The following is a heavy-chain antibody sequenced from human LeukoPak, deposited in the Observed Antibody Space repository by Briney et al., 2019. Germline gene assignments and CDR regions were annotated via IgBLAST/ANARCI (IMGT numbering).Heavy chain of an antibody. CDR1: GFTSSSYG. D-gene: IGHD6-13*01. CDR3: AKPVGKYSSSWYSLGY. CDR2: ISYDGSNK. V-gene: IGHV3-30*18. Sequence: PGRSLRLSCAASGFTSSSYGMHWVRQAPGKGLEWVAVISYDGSNKYYADSVKGRFTISRDNSKNTLYLQMNSLRAEDTAVYYCAKPVGKYSSSWYSLGYWGQGTLVTVSS. J-gene: IGHJ4*02.